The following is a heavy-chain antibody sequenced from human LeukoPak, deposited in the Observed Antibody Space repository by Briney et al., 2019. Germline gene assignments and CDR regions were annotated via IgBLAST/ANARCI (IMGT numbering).Heavy chain of an antibody. CDR1: GFTFSSYA. CDR2: ISGSGVST. Sequence: GGSLRLSCAASGFTFSSYAMSWVRQGPGKGLEWVSAISGSGVSTYYADSVKGRLHISKDNSKKPLNLQMNSLRAEETAVYYCEKARERDSYWGQGTLVTVSS. D-gene: IGHD1-1*01. J-gene: IGHJ4*02. V-gene: IGHV3-23*01. CDR3: EKARERDSY.